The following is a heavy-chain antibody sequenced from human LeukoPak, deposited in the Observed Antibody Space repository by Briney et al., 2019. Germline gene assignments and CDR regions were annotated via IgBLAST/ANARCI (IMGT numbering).Heavy chain of an antibody. CDR1: GFTFTSYV. CDR2: ISDAGNTV. CDR3: ARGGRWVPEGPITYYFLS. Sequence: GGSLRLSCAASGFTFTSYVMNWVRQAPGKGLEWLAYISDAGNTVYYADSVKGRFTISRDNATNTLSLQMYSLSADDTAAFYCARGGRWVPEGPITYYFLSCGHGSPVTVS. J-gene: IGHJ5*01. V-gene: IGHV3-48*03. D-gene: IGHD2/OR15-2a*01.